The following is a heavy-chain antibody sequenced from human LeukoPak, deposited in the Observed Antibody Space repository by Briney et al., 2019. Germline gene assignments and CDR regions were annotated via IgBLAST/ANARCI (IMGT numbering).Heavy chain of an antibody. Sequence: SVKVSCKASGGTFSSYAISWVRQAPGQGLEWMGGIIPIFGTANYAQKFQGRVTITADESTSTAYMELSSLRSEDTAVYYCARGPFFPPPYYYDSSGYHPFDYWGQGTLVTVSS. CDR2: IIPIFGTA. J-gene: IGHJ4*02. CDR3: ARGPFFPPPYYYDSSGYHPFDY. D-gene: IGHD3-22*01. CDR1: GGTFSSYA. V-gene: IGHV1-69*13.